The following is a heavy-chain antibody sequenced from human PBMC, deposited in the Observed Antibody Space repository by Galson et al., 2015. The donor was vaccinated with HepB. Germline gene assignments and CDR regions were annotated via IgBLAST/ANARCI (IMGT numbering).Heavy chain of an antibody. D-gene: IGHD2-15*01. CDR1: GDSFSTSH. CDR3: AKGAGWYPH. V-gene: IGHV4-59*01. CDR2: LYYSRST. Sequence: ETLSLTCTVSGDSFSTSHWSWLRRPPGEGLEWIGYLYYSRSTNYHPSLKSRVTISLDTSKKYLSLNLRSVTAADTAVYYCAKGAGWYPHWGQGTLVTVSS. J-gene: IGHJ4*02.